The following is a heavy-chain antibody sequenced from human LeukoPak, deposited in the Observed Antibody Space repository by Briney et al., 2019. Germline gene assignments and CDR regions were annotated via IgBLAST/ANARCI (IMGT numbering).Heavy chain of an antibody. CDR1: GDRVSTNNAA. CDR3: AREKVVIAATHYYGMDV. D-gene: IGHD2-15*01. J-gene: IGHJ6*02. V-gene: IGHV6-1*01. Sequence: SQTLSLTCAISGDRVSTNNAAWSWIRQSPSRGLECLGRTYYRSKWYNYYAGSVKSRIIFNPDTSKNQFSLQLNSVTPEDTAVYYCAREKVVIAATHYYGMDVWGHGTTVTVSS. CDR2: TYYRSKWYN.